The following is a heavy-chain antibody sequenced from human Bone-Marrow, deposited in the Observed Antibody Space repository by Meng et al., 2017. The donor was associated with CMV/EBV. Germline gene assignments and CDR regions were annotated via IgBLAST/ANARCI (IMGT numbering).Heavy chain of an antibody. J-gene: IGHJ6*02. Sequence: SAKVSCKVSGDTLTELSMNWVRQAPGQGLQWMGGIIPIFGTANYAQKFQGRVTIITDESTSTAYMVLSSLRYEDTAVYYCARGAVCSSTRCYLGGVSVFYYYYGMDVWGQGTTVTVSS. D-gene: IGHD2-2*01. CDR2: IIPIFGTA. V-gene: IGHV1-69*05. CDR3: ARGAVCSSTRCYLGGVSVFYYYYGMDV. CDR1: GDTLTELS.